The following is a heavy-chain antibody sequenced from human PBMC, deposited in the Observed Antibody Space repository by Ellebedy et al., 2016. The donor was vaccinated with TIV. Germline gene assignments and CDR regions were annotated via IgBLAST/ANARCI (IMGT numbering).Heavy chain of an antibody. CDR2: IYYSGNT. J-gene: IGHJ4*02. D-gene: IGHD3-10*01. Sequence: LRLSXTVSGGSISSGDYYWSWIRQPPGKGLEWIGYIYYSGNTYYNPSLKSRVTISVDTSKNQFSLKLSSVTAADTAVYYCARVGGSGSYPNWGQGTLVTVSS. V-gene: IGHV4-30-4*01. CDR1: GGSISSGDYY. CDR3: ARVGGSGSYPN.